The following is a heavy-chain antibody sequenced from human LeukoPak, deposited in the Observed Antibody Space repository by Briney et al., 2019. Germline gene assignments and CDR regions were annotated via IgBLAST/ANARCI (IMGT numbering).Heavy chain of an antibody. CDR1: GFTFSSYG. Sequence: GRSLRLSCAASGFTFSSYGMHWVRQAPGKGLEWVAVISYDGSNKYYADSVKGRFTISRDNSKNTLYLQMNSLRAEDTAVYYCAKDHPPFNYGDYGTPPDYWGQGTLVTVSS. D-gene: IGHD4-17*01. J-gene: IGHJ4*02. CDR3: AKDHPPFNYGDYGTPPDY. CDR2: ISYDGSNK. V-gene: IGHV3-30*18.